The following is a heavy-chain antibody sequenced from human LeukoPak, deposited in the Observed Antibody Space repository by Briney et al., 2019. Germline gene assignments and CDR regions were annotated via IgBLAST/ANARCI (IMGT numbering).Heavy chain of an antibody. V-gene: IGHV3-23*01. J-gene: IGHJ5*02. CDR2: ISGSGGST. D-gene: IGHD3-9*01. CDR1: GFTFSSYA. Sequence: PGGSLRLSCAASGFTFSSYAMSWVRQAPGKGLEWVSAISGSGGSTYYAGSVKGRFTISRDNSKNTLYLQMNSLRAEDTAVYYCAPREASPRAGILTGYHWFDPWGQGTLVTVSS. CDR3: APREASPRAGILTGYHWFDP.